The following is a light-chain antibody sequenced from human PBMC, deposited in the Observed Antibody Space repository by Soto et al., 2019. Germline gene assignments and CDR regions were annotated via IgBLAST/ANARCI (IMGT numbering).Light chain of an antibody. V-gene: IGLV2-8*01. CDR2: EVS. CDR3: SSYAAGSNFV. Sequence: QSALTQPPSASGSPGQSVTISCTGTSSDVGGYNYVSWYQQHPGKAPKLMIYEVSKRPSGVPDRFSGSKSDNTASLTVSGLQAEDEADSYCSSYAAGSNFVFGTGTKLTVL. CDR1: SSDVGGYNY. J-gene: IGLJ1*01.